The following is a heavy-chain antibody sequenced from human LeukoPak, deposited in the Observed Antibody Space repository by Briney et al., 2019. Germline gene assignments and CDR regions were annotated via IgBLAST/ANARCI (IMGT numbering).Heavy chain of an antibody. CDR1: GFTFKRYA. J-gene: IGHJ6*03. CDR2: IRYDGSNK. Sequence: GGSLRLPCAASGFTFKRYAMHWVRQAPGKGLEWVAFIRYDGSNKYYADSVKGRFTISRDNSKNTLYLQMNSLRAEDTAVYYCAKDKVVGSSSWYEYYYYYYMDVWGKGTTVTISS. D-gene: IGHD6-13*01. V-gene: IGHV3-30*02. CDR3: AKDKVVGSSSWYEYYYYYYMDV.